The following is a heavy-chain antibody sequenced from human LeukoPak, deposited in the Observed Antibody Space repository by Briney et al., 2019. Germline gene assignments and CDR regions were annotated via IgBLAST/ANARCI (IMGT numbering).Heavy chain of an antibody. Sequence: QPGGSLRLSCAVSGFTFRNYLMHWVRQPPGQGLVWVSRINQDESRAYADSVKGRFTVSRDNAKNMLYLQLNGLRAEDTAVYFCGRGGDGIDVWGQGTTVTVSS. CDR3: GRGGDGIDV. CDR1: GFTFRNYL. CDR2: INQDESRA. D-gene: IGHD5-24*01. J-gene: IGHJ3*01. V-gene: IGHV3-74*01.